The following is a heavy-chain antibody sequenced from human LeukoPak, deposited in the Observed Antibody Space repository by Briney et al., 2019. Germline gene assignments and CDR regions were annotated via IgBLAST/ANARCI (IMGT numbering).Heavy chain of an antibody. V-gene: IGHV1-3*01. CDR2: ITVGNGNT. CDR3: ARGPPNWGYDY. J-gene: IGHJ4*02. Sequence: ASVKVSCKASGYTFTSYAMHWVRQTPGQRPEWMGWITVGNGNTMYLQKFQGRVTFTRDTSASTAYMELSSLRFEDTAVYYCARGPPNWGYDYWGPGTLVTVSS. D-gene: IGHD7-27*01. CDR1: GYTFTSYA.